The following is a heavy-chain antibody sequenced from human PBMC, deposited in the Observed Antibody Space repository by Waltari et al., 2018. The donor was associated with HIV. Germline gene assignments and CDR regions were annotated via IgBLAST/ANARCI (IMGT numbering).Heavy chain of an antibody. CDR2: LIHAGST. V-gene: IGHV4-34*12. D-gene: IGHD2-8*01. J-gene: IGHJ4*02. CDR3: ARRAPMAYFDY. Sequence: QVQLNQWGAGLLKPSETLSLTCAVYGGSFSGNYWTWIRQPPGKGLDWIGELIHAGSTNYNPSCKGGVTMSVDTSMNQFSLKLTSVTAADTALYYCARRAPMAYFDYWGQGSLVTVSS. CDR1: GGSFSGNY.